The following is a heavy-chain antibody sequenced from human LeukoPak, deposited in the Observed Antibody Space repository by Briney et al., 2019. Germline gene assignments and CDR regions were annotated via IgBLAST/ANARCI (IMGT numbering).Heavy chain of an antibody. CDR1: GYSFTSYW. V-gene: IGHV5-51*01. Sequence: PGESLKISCKGSGYSFTSYWIGWVLQMPGKGVEGMGIIYPGDCDTSYSPSFQGQVTISADKSITPASLQRSTLTASATAVYYCARRYCGGDCYSDYWGQGTLVTVSS. CDR2: IYPGDCDT. CDR3: ARRYCGGDCYSDY. J-gene: IGHJ4*02. D-gene: IGHD2-21*01.